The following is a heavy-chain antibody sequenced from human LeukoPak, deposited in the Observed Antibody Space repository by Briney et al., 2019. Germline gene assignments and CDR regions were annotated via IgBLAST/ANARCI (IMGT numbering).Heavy chain of an antibody. CDR3: AKGLLSFYRTWKTPYYFDY. V-gene: IGHV3-23*01. J-gene: IGHJ4*02. D-gene: IGHD1-1*01. CDR1: GFTFSTYA. CDR2: IIGSGYST. Sequence: GGSLRLSCVASGFTFSTYAMSWVRQAPGKGLEWVSTIIGSGYSTYYADSVKGRFTISRDNSRNTLFLQMNSLRAEDTAVYYCAKGLLSFYRTWKTPYYFDYWGQGTLVTVSS.